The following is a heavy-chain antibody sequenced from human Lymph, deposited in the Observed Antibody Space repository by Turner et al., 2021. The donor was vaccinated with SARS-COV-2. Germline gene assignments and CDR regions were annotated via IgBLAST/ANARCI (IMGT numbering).Heavy chain of an antibody. CDR1: AFTFSSYS. CDR2: MSSSRSYI. Sequence: EVQLVEYGGGLVMRGACMRLSCAASAFTFSSYSMNWVRQAPGKGLEWLSFMSSSRSYIYYADSVKALYTISRDNAKKSLYLQMINLRAEDTAVYFCATIAAADNAVNRDDGLDDWGQGTTVTVSS. CDR3: ATIAAADNAVNRDDGLDD. V-gene: IGHV3-21*01. J-gene: IGHJ4*02. D-gene: IGHD6-13*01.